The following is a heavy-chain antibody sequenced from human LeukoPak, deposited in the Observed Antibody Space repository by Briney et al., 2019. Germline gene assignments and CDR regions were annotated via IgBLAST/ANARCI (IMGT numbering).Heavy chain of an antibody. V-gene: IGHV3-23*01. CDR3: ARRDNYYDSSGYSPHFDN. CDR2: IGGSGAGT. Sequence: GGSPRLSCEASGFNFNYYAMSWVRQAPGKGPEWVSAIGGSGAGTYYADSVKGRFTISRDNSKNTLYLQMNSLRVEDTAVYYCARRDNYYDSSGYSPHFDNWGQGTLVIVSS. J-gene: IGHJ4*02. CDR1: GFNFNYYA. D-gene: IGHD3-22*01.